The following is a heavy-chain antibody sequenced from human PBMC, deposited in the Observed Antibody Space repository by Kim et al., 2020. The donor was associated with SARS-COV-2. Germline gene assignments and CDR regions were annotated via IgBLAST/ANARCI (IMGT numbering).Heavy chain of an antibody. V-gene: IGHV1-8*01. CDR2: MNPNSGKT. J-gene: IGHJ4*02. Sequence: ASVKVSCKSSGYTFTNYEINWVRQAAGQGLEWLGWMNPNSGKTGFSERFQGRITLTRNISISRAYMELTSLTSHDTDGYYCATNPRKNTGRRGQGTLVIV. CDR3: ATNPRKNTGR. CDR1: GYTFTNYE.